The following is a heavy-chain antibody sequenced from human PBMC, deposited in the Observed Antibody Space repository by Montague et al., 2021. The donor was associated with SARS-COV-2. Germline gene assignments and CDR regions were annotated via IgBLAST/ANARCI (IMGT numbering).Heavy chain of an antibody. V-gene: IGHV1-18*01. J-gene: IGHJ3*02. CDR3: ARDWYCRGGRCHNTFDI. Sequence: SVKVSCKASGYIFSSYSISWVRQAPGQGLEWMGWISTYDYKTNYAQMVQGRVTVTTDTSTSTVYMELRSLRSDDTAVYYCARDWYCRGGRCHNTFDIRGQGTLVTVSS. CDR1: GYIFSSYS. CDR2: ISTYDYKT. D-gene: IGHD2-15*01.